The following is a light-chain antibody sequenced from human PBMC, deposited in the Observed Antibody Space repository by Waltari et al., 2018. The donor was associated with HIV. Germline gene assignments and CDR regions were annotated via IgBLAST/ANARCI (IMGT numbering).Light chain of an antibody. CDR2: AAS. CDR1: QSIGSN. Sequence: DIHLTQLPSFMSASVGARVTITCRASQSIGSNLAWYRQNPGQAPRLLIFAASTLESGVPSRFSGSGSGTEFALTIKSLQPEDFATYYCQHLNTYPLFTFGPGTTVDIK. V-gene: IGKV1-9*01. CDR3: QHLNTYPLFT. J-gene: IGKJ3*01.